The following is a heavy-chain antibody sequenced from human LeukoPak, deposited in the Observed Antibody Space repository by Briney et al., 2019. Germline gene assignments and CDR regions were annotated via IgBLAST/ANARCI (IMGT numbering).Heavy chain of an antibody. V-gene: IGHV3-73*01. CDR3: ASPYCSDGVCYPGY. D-gene: IGHD2-8*01. CDR2: IRSKANNYAS. J-gene: IGHJ4*02. CDR1: GFTFSGSA. Sequence: GGSLRLSCAASGFTFSGSAMHWVRQASGKGLEWVGRIRSKANNYASAYAASVTGRFTISRDDSKNTAYLQMNSLETEDTAVYYCASPYCSDGVCYPGYWGQGALVTVSS.